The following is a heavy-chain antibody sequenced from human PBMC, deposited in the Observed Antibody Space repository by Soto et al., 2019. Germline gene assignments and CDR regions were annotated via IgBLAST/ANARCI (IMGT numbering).Heavy chain of an antibody. V-gene: IGHV3-30-3*01. Sequence: QVQLVESGGGVVQPGRSLRLSCAASGFTFSSYAMHWVRQAPGKGLEWVAVISYDGSNKYYADSVKGRFTISRDNSKNTLYLQMNSLRAEDTAVYYCARDRVLGIVGATEYYYYYGMDVWGQGTTVTVSS. CDR2: ISYDGSNK. CDR1: GFTFSSYA. D-gene: IGHD1-26*01. J-gene: IGHJ6*02. CDR3: ARDRVLGIVGATEYYYYYGMDV.